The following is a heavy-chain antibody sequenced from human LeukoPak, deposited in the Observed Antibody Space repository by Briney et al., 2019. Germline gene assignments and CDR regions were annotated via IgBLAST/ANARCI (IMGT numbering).Heavy chain of an antibody. CDR3: AATEDSSSWYWYFDL. V-gene: IGHV4-30-2*01. Sequence: SETLSLTCAVSGGSISSGGSSWSWIRQPPGKGLEWIGYIYHSGSTYYNPSLKSRVTISVDRSKNQFSLKLSSVTAADTAVYYCAATEDSSSWYWYFDLWGRGTLVTVSS. J-gene: IGHJ2*01. CDR1: GGSISSGGSS. CDR2: IYHSGST. D-gene: IGHD6-13*01.